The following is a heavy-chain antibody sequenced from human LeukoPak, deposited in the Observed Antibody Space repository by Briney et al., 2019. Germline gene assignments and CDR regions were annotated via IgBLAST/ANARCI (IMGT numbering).Heavy chain of an antibody. J-gene: IGHJ4*02. CDR1: GFTFSSYS. V-gene: IGHV3-21*01. Sequence: GGSLRLSCAASGFTFSSYSMNWVRQAPGKGLEWASSISSSSSYIYYADSVKGRFTISRDNAKNSLYLQMNSLRAEDTAVYYCARAGTAMAPALDYWGQGTLVTVSS. D-gene: IGHD5-18*01. CDR2: ISSSSSYI. CDR3: ARAGTAMAPALDY.